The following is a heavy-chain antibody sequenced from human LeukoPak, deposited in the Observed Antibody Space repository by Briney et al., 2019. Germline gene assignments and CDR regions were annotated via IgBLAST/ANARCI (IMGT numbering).Heavy chain of an antibody. Sequence: PGGSPRLSCAASGFTLNRYWMSWGRQAPGERLEWVASIKEEGSEKYSVDSVKGRCTISRDDAKNSLYLQMNSLRAEDTAVYYCVNLGVTDPGFYYWGQGTLVTVSS. CDR3: VNLGVTDPGFYY. CDR2: IKEEGSEK. J-gene: IGHJ4*02. CDR1: GFTLNRYW. D-gene: IGHD2-21*02. V-gene: IGHV3-7*05.